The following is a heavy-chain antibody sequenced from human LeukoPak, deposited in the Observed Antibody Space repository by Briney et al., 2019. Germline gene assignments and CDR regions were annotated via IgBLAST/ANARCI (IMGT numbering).Heavy chain of an antibody. Sequence: SETLSLTCTVSGGSISSYYRSWIRQPPGKGLEWIGYIYYSGSTNYNPSLKSRVTISVETSKNQFSLKLSSVTAADTAVYYCARHSGYSYGPFDYWGQGTLVTVSS. CDR2: IYYSGST. CDR3: ARHSGYSYGPFDY. CDR1: GGSISSYY. D-gene: IGHD5-18*01. J-gene: IGHJ4*02. V-gene: IGHV4-59*08.